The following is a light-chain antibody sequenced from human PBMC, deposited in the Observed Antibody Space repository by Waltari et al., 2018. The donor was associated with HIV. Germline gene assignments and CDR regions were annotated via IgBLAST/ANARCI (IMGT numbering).Light chain of an antibody. CDR2: GAS. Sequence: EIVMTQSPATLSVSPGARATLSCRASQSVSSNLAWYQQKPGQTPRLLIYGASTRATGIPARFSGGGSGTEFTLTISSLQSEDFTVYYCQQYDNWPPLTFGGGTKVEIK. J-gene: IGKJ4*01. V-gene: IGKV3-15*01. CDR1: QSVSSN. CDR3: QQYDNWPPLT.